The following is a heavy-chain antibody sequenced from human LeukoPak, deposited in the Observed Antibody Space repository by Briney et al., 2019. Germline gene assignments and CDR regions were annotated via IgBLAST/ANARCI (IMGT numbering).Heavy chain of an antibody. CDR2: ISSSSSTI. CDR3: ARVHLHFRYYYYMDV. D-gene: IGHD3-3*02. Sequence: GGSLRLSCAASGFTFSSYGMHWVRQAPGKGLEGVSYISSSSSTIYYADSVKGRFTISRDNAKNSLYLQMNSLRDEDTAVYYWARVHLHFRYYYYMDVWGKGTTVTVSS. CDR1: GFTFSSYG. J-gene: IGHJ6*03. V-gene: IGHV3-48*02.